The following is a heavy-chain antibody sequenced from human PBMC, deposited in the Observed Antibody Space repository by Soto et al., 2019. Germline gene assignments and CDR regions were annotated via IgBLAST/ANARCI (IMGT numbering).Heavy chain of an antibody. Sequence: QVQLVESGGGVVQPGRSLRLSCATSGFTFSSYGMHWVRQGPGKGLEWVAVIWYDGTNKYYADSVNGRFTISRDDSKNTLNLQMNSLRAEDTAVYYCARGPMTMVTTWGDWYFDLWGRGTLVTVSS. D-gene: IGHD4-17*01. J-gene: IGHJ2*01. CDR3: ARGPMTMVTTWGDWYFDL. V-gene: IGHV3-33*01. CDR1: GFTFSSYG. CDR2: IWYDGTNK.